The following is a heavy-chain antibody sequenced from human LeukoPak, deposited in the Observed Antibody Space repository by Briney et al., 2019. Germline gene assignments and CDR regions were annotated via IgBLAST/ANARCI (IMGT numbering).Heavy chain of an antibody. Sequence: ASVKVSCKASGYTFTSFDINWARQATGQGLEWMGCLNPKSDNTGYAQKFQGRVTMTRNTSISTAYMELSSLRSEDTAVYYCATYYYGSGSYSKGLDYWGQGTLVTVSS. CDR1: GYTFTSFD. CDR2: LNPKSDNT. CDR3: ATYYYGSGSYSKGLDY. D-gene: IGHD3-10*01. J-gene: IGHJ4*02. V-gene: IGHV1-8*01.